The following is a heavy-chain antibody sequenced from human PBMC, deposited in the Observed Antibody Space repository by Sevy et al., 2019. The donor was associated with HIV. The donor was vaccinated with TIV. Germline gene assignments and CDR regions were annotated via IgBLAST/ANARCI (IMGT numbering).Heavy chain of an antibody. CDR2: INHSGST. CDR1: GGSFSGYY. Sequence: SETLSLTCAVYGGSFSGYYWSWIRQPPGKGLEWIGEINHSGSTNYNPSLKSRVTISVDTSKNQFSLKLSSVTAADTAVYYCARVPQKPSSRYCSSTSCYGTGHYGMDVWGQGTTVTVSS. J-gene: IGHJ6*02. D-gene: IGHD2-2*01. CDR3: ARVPQKPSSRYCSSTSCYGTGHYGMDV. V-gene: IGHV4-34*01.